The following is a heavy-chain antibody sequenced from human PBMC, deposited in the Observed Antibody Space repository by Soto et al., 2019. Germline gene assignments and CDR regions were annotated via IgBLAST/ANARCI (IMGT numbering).Heavy chain of an antibody. CDR3: GKSPDFYYYGMDV. V-gene: IGHV3-23*01. Sequence: GSLRLSCAASGVTFSVYAMTWVRQAPGKGLEWVSSISGSGANTYYADSVKGRFIISRDNSKNTVSLQMNSLRADDTAVYYCGKSPDFYYYGMDVWGQGTTVTVSS. J-gene: IGHJ6*01. CDR2: ISGSGANT. CDR1: GVTFSVYA.